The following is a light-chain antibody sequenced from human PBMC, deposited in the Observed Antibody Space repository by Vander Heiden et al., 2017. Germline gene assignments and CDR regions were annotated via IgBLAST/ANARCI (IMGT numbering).Light chain of an antibody. CDR1: QGISNF. CDR3: QKYSSAHLT. CDR2: GAS. V-gene: IGKV1-27*01. Sequence: DIQMTQSPSSLSASVGDRVTITCRASQGISNFLAWYQQKPGKVPKLLIHGASTLQSGVPSRFSGSGSETDFTLTISGLQAEDVATYYCQKYSSAHLTFGGGTKVEIK. J-gene: IGKJ4*01.